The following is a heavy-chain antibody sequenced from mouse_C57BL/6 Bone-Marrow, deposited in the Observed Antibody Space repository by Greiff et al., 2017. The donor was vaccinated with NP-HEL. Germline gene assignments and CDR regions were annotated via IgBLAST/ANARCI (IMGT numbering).Heavy chain of an antibody. J-gene: IGHJ4*01. Sequence: EVQVVESGPELVKPGASVKISCKASGYSFTDYNMNWVKQSTGQSLEWIGVINPNYGTTSYNQKFKGKATLTVDQSSSTAYLQLHSLTSEDSAADYCADTVVATYYYAMDYGGQGNAVTVSA. CDR2: INPNYGTT. CDR3: ADTVVATYYYAMDY. D-gene: IGHD1-1*01. V-gene: IGHV1-39*01. CDR1: GYSFTDYN.